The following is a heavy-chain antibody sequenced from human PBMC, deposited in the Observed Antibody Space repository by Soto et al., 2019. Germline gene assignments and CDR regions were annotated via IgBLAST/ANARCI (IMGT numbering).Heavy chain of an antibody. J-gene: IGHJ3*01. Sequence: SEKVSCKASGFPFKSSTVQWVRQARGQGLEWIGWIAVDSGKTKYAHLIQDRVAITRDLSTSTAYMELSSLRSEDTAVYYCAARHCGGGSCYSHEEAFEGWGQGTVVTVSS. D-gene: IGHD2-15*01. V-gene: IGHV1-58*01. CDR3: AARHCGGGSCYSHEEAFEG. CDR1: GFPFKSST. CDR2: IAVDSGKT.